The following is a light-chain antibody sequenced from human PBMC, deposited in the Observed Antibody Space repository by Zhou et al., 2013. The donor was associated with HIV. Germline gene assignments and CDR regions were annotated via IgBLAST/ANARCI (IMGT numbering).Light chain of an antibody. J-gene: IGKJ4*01. Sequence: AIRMTQSPSTLSASTGDRVIITCRASQSIANYLGWYQQKPGKAPKLLVYAASSLQSGVPSRFSGSGSGTEFTLTISCLQSEDFGSYYCHQYYSSPFTFGRRDQGG. CDR2: AAS. V-gene: IGKV1-8*01. CDR3: HQYYSSPFT. CDR1: QSIANY.